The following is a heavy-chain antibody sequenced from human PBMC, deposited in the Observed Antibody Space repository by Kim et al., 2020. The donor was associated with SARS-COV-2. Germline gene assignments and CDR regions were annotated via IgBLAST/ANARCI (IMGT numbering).Heavy chain of an antibody. CDR2: ISGSGGST. J-gene: IGHJ4*02. CDR1: GFTFSSYA. Sequence: GGSLRLSCAASGFTFSSYARSWVRQAPGKGLEWVSAISGSGGSTYYADSVKGRFTISRDNSKNTLYLQMNSLRAEDTAVYYCAKGTGITIFGVVIDGSTPDYWGQGPLVSVSS. D-gene: IGHD3-3*01. V-gene: IGHV3-23*01. CDR3: AKGTGITIFGVVIDGSTPDY.